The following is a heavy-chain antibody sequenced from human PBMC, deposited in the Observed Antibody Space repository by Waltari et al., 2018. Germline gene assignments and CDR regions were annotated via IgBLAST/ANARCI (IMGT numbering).Heavy chain of an antibody. Sequence: QVQLQQWGAGLLKPSETLSLTCAVYGGSFSGYYWRWIRQPPGKGLEWIGEINHSGSTNYNPSLKSRVTISVDTSKNQFSLKLSSVTAADTAVYYCARGRRRFLEWLGAFDPWGQGTLVTVSS. CDR3: ARGRRRFLEWLGAFDP. V-gene: IGHV4-34*01. D-gene: IGHD3-3*01. CDR1: GGSFSGYY. CDR2: INHSGST. J-gene: IGHJ5*02.